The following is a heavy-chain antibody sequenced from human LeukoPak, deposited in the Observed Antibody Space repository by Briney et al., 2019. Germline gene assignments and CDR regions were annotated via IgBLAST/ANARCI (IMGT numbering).Heavy chain of an antibody. CDR3: ARGRRWLQLGAFDI. J-gene: IGHJ3*02. V-gene: IGHV4-31*03. CDR2: IYYSGST. D-gene: IGHD5-24*01. Sequence: SETLSVTCTVSGGSISSGGYYWSWIRQHPGKGLEWIGYIYYSGSTYYNPSLKSRVTISVDTSKNQFSLKLSSVTAADTAVYYCARGRRWLQLGAFDIWGQGTMVTVSS. CDR1: GGSISSGGYY.